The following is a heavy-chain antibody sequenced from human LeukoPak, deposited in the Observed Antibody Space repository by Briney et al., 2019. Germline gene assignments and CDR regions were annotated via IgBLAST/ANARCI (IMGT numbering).Heavy chain of an antibody. CDR2: ISYDGSNK. Sequence: GRSLRLSCAASGFTFSSYAMHWVRQAPGKGLEWVAVISYDGSNKYYADSVKGRFTISRDNSKNTLYLQMNSLRAEDTAVYYCARRKWFGERNSYYFDYWGQGTLVTVSS. J-gene: IGHJ4*02. CDR3: ARRKWFGERNSYYFDY. CDR1: GFTFSSYA. D-gene: IGHD3-10*01. V-gene: IGHV3-30-3*01.